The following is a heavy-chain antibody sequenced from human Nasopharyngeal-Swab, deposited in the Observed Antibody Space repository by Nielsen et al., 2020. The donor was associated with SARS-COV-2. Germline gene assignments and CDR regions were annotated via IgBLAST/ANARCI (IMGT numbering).Heavy chain of an antibody. D-gene: IGHD3-9*01. J-gene: IGHJ6*02. CDR2: ISSSSSYT. V-gene: IGHV3-11*06. CDR3: ARVSPPLLTGPYYYYGMDV. CDR1: GFTFSDYY. Sequence: GESLKISWAASGFTFSDYYMSWIRQAPGKGLEWVAYISSSSSYTNYADSLKGRFTISRDNAKNSLYLQMNSPRAEDTAVYYCARVSPPLLTGPYYYYGMDVWGQGTTVTVSS.